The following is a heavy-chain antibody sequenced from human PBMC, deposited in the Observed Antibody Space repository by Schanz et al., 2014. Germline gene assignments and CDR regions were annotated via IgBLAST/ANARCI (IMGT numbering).Heavy chain of an antibody. CDR3: ARQRSYFYAMDV. CDR2: INPDGSGK. J-gene: IGHJ6*02. V-gene: IGHV3-7*01. CDR1: GFNFGDYY. Sequence: DVQLVESGGGLVQSGGSLRLSCAASGFNFGDYYMTWVRQAPGKGLESVAKINPDGSGKYYVVSVEGRFTISRDNAKKSLDLHMNSLTAEDTAVYYCARQRSYFYAMDVWGQGTTVTVSS.